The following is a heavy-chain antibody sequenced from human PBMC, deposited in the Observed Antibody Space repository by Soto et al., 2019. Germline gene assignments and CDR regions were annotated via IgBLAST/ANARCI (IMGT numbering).Heavy chain of an antibody. CDR3: ALLPASDY. V-gene: IGHV3-30*03. CDR2: ISYDGSNK. Sequence: GALRLSCAASGFTFSSYGMHWVRQAPGKGLEWVAVISYDGSNKYYADSVKGRFTISRDNSKNTLYLQMNSLRAEDTAVYYCALLPASDYWGQGTLVTVSS. CDR1: GFTFSSYG. D-gene: IGHD2-2*01. J-gene: IGHJ4*02.